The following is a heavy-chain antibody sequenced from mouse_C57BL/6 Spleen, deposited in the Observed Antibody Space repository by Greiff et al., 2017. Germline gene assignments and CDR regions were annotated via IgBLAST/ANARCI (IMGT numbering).Heavy chain of an antibody. CDR2: IHPNSGST. CDR1: GYTFTSYW. V-gene: IGHV1-64*01. CDR3: ARGYDYAMDY. Sequence: VQLQQSGAELVKPGASVKLSCKASGYTFTSYWMHWVKQRPGQGLEWIGMIHPNSGSTAYNQKFKGKAILTADKSSSTAYMELRSLTSEDSAVYYCARGYDYAMDYWGQGTSVTVSS. D-gene: IGHD2-10*02. J-gene: IGHJ4*01.